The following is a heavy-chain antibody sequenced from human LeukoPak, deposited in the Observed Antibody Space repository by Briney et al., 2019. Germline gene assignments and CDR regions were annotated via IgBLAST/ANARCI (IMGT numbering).Heavy chain of an antibody. CDR2: IKQDGSEK. CDR3: ARQDYGYSAF. CDR1: GFTFSGYW. D-gene: IGHD4-17*01. Sequence: GGSLRLSCATSGFTFSGYWMSWVRQAPGKGLEWVANIKQDGSEKYFVDSVKGRFTISRDNAKNSLFLHMNSLRAEDTAVYYCARQDYGYSAFWGQGTLVTVSS. J-gene: IGHJ4*02. V-gene: IGHV3-7*01.